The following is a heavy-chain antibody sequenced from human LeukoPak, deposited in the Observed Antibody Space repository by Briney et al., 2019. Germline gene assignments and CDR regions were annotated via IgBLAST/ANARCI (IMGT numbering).Heavy chain of an antibody. CDR1: GGSISSYY. J-gene: IGHJ5*02. D-gene: IGHD3-16*02. V-gene: IGHV4-59*01. Sequence: SETLSLTCTVSGGSISSYYWSWSRQPPGKGLEWIGYIYYSGSTNYNPSLKSRVIISVDTSKNQFSLKLNSVTAADTAVYYCAREVTAYDGVVIRPYNWFDPWGQGTLVTVSS. CDR2: IYYSGST. CDR3: AREVTAYDGVVIRPYNWFDP.